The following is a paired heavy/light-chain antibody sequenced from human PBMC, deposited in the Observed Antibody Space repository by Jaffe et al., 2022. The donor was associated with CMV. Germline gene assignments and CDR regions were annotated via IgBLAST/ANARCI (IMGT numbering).Heavy chain of an antibody. Sequence: QVQLVQSGAEVRKPGASVKVSCKASGYTFTNYDINWVRQATGQGLEWMGWMNPSTDNTGYAQKFRGRLSMTRDTSISTVYMELSSLTSEDTAVYYCVRGQVHYYGMDVWGQGTTVTVSS. CDR3: VRGQVHYYGMDV. J-gene: IGHJ6*02. CDR1: GYTFTNYD. CDR2: MNPSTDNT. V-gene: IGHV1-8*01.
Light chain of an antibody. CDR2: FAS. CDR3: LQDYNYPPT. Sequence: AIQMTQSPSSLSASVGDRVTITCRASQDIRNDSGWYQQIPGKAPKLLISFASSLQSGVPSRFSGSGSGTDFTLTISSLQPEDFASYFCLQDYNYPPTFGGGTKVEIK. J-gene: IGKJ4*01. CDR1: QDIRND. V-gene: IGKV1-6*01.